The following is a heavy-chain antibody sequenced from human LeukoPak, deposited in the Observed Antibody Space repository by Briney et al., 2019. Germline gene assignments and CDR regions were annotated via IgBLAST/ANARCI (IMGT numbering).Heavy chain of an antibody. CDR1: GFTFDDYA. D-gene: IGHD2-21*02. CDR3: ARDGLRRPPTPYCGGDCPLDY. V-gene: IGHV3-20*04. CDR2: TNWEGGRT. Sequence: GGSLRLSCAASGFTFDDYAMSWVRQTPGKGLEWVSGTNWEGGRTGYADSVKGRFTISRDNAKNSLYLQMNSLSVEDTAMYYCARDGLRRPPTPYCGGDCPLDYWGQGTLVSVSS. J-gene: IGHJ4*02.